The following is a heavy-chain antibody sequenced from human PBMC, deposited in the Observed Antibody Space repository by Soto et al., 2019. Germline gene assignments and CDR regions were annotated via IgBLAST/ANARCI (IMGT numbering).Heavy chain of an antibody. J-gene: IGHJ6*02. D-gene: IGHD6-19*01. CDR1: GGSISSSNW. CDR2: IYHSGST. CDR3: ARDSRAVAGTFSLVGSGYYYYGMDV. Sequence: TLSLTCAVSGGSISSSNWWSWVRQPPGKGLEWIGEIYHSGSTNYNPSLKSRVTISVDKSKNQFSLKLSSVTAADTAVYYCARDSRAVAGTFSLVGSGYYYYGMDVWGQGTTVTVSS. V-gene: IGHV4-4*02.